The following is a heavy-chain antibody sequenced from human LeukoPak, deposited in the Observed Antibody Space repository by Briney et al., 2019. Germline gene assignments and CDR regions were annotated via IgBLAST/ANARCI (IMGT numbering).Heavy chain of an antibody. D-gene: IGHD3-10*02. CDR1: GFTFSSYE. V-gene: IGHV3-48*03. Sequence: GGSLRLSCAASGFTFSSYEMTWVRQAPGKGLEWVSYISSSGSTIYYADSVKGRFTISRDNAKNSLYLQMNSLRAEDTAVYYCAELGINMIGGVWGKGNTVTISS. CDR3: AELGINMIGGV. CDR2: ISSSGSTI. J-gene: IGHJ6*03.